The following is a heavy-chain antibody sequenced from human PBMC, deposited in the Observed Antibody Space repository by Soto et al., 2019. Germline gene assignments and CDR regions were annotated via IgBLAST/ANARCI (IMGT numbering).Heavy chain of an antibody. CDR3: ATWVDYGDFEGFDF. V-gene: IGHV1-2*04. CDR2: VDPNGGGS. CDR1: GYSFTDYK. J-gene: IGHJ4*02. Sequence: ASLKVSCKSSGYSFTDYKLHWVRQAPGQGLEWMGWVDPNGGGSNSAQKFQGSVTMTWDTSITTAYLDLTRLTTNDTATYFCATWVDYGDFEGFDFWGQGTLVTVS. D-gene: IGHD4-17*01.